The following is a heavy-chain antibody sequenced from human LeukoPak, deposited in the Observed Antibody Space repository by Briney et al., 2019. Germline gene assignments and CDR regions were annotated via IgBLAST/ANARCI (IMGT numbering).Heavy chain of an antibody. CDR2: ISAYNGNT. CDR3: ARFDTYYYDSSGYYPDY. CDR1: GYTFTSYG. V-gene: IGHV1-18*01. J-gene: IGHJ4*02. Sequence: ASVKVSCKASGYTFTSYGISWVRQALGQGLEWLEWISAYNGNTNYAQKLQGRVTMTTDTSTSTAYMELRSLRSDDTAVYYCARFDTYYYDSSGYYPDYWGQGTLVTVSS. D-gene: IGHD3-22*01.